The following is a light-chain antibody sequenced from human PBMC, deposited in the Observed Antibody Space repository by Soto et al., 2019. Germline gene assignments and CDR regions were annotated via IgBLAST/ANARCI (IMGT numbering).Light chain of an antibody. V-gene: IGKV3-20*01. Sequence: EIVLTQSPGTLSLCPGERATLSCKASQSVSSSYLAWYRQKPGQAPRLLIHGASSRATGIPDRVSGSGSGTDFTLTISRLEPEDFAVYYCQQYGSSPSITFGQGTRLDIK. CDR3: QQYGSSPSIT. CDR2: GAS. CDR1: QSVSSSY. J-gene: IGKJ5*01.